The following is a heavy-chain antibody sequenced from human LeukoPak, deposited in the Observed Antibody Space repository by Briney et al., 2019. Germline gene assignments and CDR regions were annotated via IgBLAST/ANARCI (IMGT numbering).Heavy chain of an antibody. CDR3: TQGNGGTTESFFDT. D-gene: IGHD1-1*01. CDR2: IYSDGSNK. V-gene: IGHV3-30*18. Sequence: PGGSLRLSCAAYGLTFSRWGMHWVRQAPGSGLEWVAVIYSDGSNKYYADSVKGRFTISRDKSRKLLFLQMARLRREDTATYYCTQGNGGTTESFFDTWGQGTVVTVSS. J-gene: IGHJ4*02. CDR1: GLTFSRWG.